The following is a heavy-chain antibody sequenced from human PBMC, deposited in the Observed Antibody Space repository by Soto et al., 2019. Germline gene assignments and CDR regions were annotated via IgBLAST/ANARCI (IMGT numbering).Heavy chain of an antibody. J-gene: IGHJ6*02. V-gene: IGHV4-59*01. CDR1: GGSISTYY. CDR2: IYYSGTA. CDR3: ARGDGIQLGSLAGRYYYHKMDV. Sequence: QVQLRESGPGLVKSSETLSLTCTVSGGSISTYYWSWVRQPPGKGLEWIGYIYYSGTATYNPSLRSRVAISVDTSKYQFSLRLSSVTAADTAVYYCARGDGIQLGSLAGRYYYHKMDVWGQGTTVTVYS. D-gene: IGHD1-1*01.